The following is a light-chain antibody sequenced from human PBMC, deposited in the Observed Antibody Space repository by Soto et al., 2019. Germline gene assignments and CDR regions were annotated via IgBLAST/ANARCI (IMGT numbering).Light chain of an antibody. J-gene: IGKJ2*01. CDR2: DAS. V-gene: IGKV1-5*01. Sequence: DIQMTQSPSTLSASVGDRVTLTCRASQSIRSWFAWYQLKPGQAPKLLIYDASSLESGVPSRFSGSGSGTEFTLTISSLQPEDFAAYYCQQYYSYLYTFGQGTRLEIK. CDR1: QSIRSW. CDR3: QQYYSYLYT.